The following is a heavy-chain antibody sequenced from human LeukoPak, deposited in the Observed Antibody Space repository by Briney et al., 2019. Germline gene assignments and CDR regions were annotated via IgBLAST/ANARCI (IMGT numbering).Heavy chain of an antibody. CDR2: IKQDGSEK. J-gene: IGHJ4*02. Sequence: GGSLRLSCAASGFTFSSYWMSWVRQAPGKGLEWVANIKQDGSEKYYVDSVKGRFTISRDNAKNSLYLQMNSLRAEDTAVYYCAREVVVPAAIPFDYWGQGTLVTVSS. CDR1: GFTFSSYW. D-gene: IGHD2-2*02. V-gene: IGHV3-7*01. CDR3: AREVVVPAAIPFDY.